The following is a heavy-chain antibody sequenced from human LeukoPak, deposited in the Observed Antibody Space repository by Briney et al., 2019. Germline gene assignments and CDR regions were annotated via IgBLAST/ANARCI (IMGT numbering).Heavy chain of an antibody. CDR3: ARAAGYCSGGSCYLHTFFDY. CDR2: ISSSSSTI. J-gene: IGHJ4*02. D-gene: IGHD2-15*01. CDR1: GFTFSSYS. Sequence: GGSLRLSCAASGFTFSSYSMNWVRQAPGKGLEWVSYISSSSSTIYYADSVKGRFTISRDNSKNTLYLQMNSLRAEDTAVYYCARAAGYCSGGSCYLHTFFDYWGQGTLVTVSS. V-gene: IGHV3-48*01.